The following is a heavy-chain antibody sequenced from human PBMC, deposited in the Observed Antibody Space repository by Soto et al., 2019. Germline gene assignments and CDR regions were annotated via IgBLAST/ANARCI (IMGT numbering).Heavy chain of an antibody. D-gene: IGHD6-19*01. Sequence: SETLSLTCAVSGYSINSGYYCGWIRQPPGKGLEWIGSIYHSGNTYYNPSLKSRVTISVDTSKNQFSLKLNSVTAADTAVYYCASLAFPGIAVAGNFDYWGQGTLVTVSS. J-gene: IGHJ4*02. CDR1: GYSINSGYY. V-gene: IGHV4-38-2*01. CDR3: ASLAFPGIAVAGNFDY. CDR2: IYHSGNT.